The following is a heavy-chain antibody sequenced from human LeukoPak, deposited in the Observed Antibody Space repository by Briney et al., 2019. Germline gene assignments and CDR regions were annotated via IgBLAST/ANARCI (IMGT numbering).Heavy chain of an antibody. V-gene: IGHV1-46*01. D-gene: IGHD6-6*01. CDR1: GYTFTSYY. Sequence: ASVKVSCKASGYTFTSYYMHWVRQAPGQGLEWMGIINPSGGSTSYAQKFQGRVTMTRDMSTSTVYMELSSLRSEDTAVYYCAREYSSSIYWGGYMDVWGKGTTVTVSS. J-gene: IGHJ6*03. CDR3: AREYSSSIYWGGYMDV. CDR2: INPSGGST.